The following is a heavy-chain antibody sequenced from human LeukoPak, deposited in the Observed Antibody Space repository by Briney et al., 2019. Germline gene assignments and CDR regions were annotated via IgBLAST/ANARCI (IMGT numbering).Heavy chain of an antibody. D-gene: IGHD1-26*01. CDR1: GFTFSSYA. Sequence: PGGSLRLSCAASGFTFSSYAMSWVRQAPGKGLEWVPFIYSDNTHYSDSVKGRFTISRDNSKNTLYLQMNSLRAEDTAVYYCAKDRSGSYWNFDYGGQGTLVTVSS. CDR2: IYSDNT. J-gene: IGHJ4*02. CDR3: AKDRSGSYWNFDY. V-gene: IGHV3-23*03.